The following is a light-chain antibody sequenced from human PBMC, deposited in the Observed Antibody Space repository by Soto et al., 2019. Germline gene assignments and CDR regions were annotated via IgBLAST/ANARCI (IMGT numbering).Light chain of an antibody. CDR2: DAS. CDR1: QSISRY. Sequence: EILLTQSPATLALSPGQRATLSCRASQSISRYVAWYQQKPGQAPRLLIHDASNRATGIPARFSGSGSGTAFTLTIASLETDDFAVYYCHQRSNWPYTFGQRTKLEIK. CDR3: HQRSNWPYT. V-gene: IGKV3-11*01. J-gene: IGKJ2*01.